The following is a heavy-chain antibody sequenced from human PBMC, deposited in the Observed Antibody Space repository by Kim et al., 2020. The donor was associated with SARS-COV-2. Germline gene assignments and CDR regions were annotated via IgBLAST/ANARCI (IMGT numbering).Heavy chain of an antibody. CDR3: TSGGGSGSY. D-gene: IGHD3-10*01. CDR1: GFTFSDYA. J-gene: IGHJ4*03. Sequence: GGSLRLSCSASGFTFSDYAMSWFRQTPGKGLEWVGLVRNKAYGATQQYAATVRGSITISSDDYAGIAYLHISRPKTADAAVCVCTSGGGSGSY. CDR2: VRNKAYGATQ. V-gene: IGHV3-49*03.